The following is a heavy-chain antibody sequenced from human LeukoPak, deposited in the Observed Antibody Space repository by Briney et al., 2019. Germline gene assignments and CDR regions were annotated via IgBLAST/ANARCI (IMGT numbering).Heavy chain of an antibody. Sequence: GGSQRLSCAASGFTFSSYKMYWVRQAPGKGLECVSSISGSGTSVYYADSLKGRFTVSRDNSKNTLYLQMNSLRAEDTAVYYCAKDSLIISSGWYDYYYMDVWGKGTTVTVSS. CDR3: AKDSLIISSGWYDYYYMDV. J-gene: IGHJ6*03. D-gene: IGHD6-19*01. V-gene: IGHV3-21*01. CDR2: ISGSGTSV. CDR1: GFTFSSYK.